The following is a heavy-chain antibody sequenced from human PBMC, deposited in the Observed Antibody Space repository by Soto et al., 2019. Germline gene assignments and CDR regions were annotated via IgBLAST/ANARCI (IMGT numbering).Heavy chain of an antibody. CDR3: AKDIWTTRAPFDY. CDR2: ISSSSGTT. CDR1: GVTFSDYS. D-gene: IGHD3-9*01. Sequence: GGSLRLSCTASGVTFSDYSMNWVRHAPGKGLEWVSYISSSSGTTYYADSVKGRFTISRDNPKNTLYLQMNSLRAEDTAVYYCAKDIWTTRAPFDYWGQGTLVTVSS. J-gene: IGHJ4*02. V-gene: IGHV3-48*01.